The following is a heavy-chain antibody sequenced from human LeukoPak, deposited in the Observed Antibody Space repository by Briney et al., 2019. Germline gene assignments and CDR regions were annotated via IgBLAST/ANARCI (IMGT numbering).Heavy chain of an antibody. J-gene: IGHJ4*02. CDR3: TRVSWRGEIF. V-gene: IGHV3-48*03. Sequence: GVSLRPSCAASGFTFSSYEMNWVRQALGKGLEWVSSISRGGSPIFYADSVRGRFTTSRDNAKKSLFLQMTSLRAEDTAVYYCTRVSWRGEIFWGQGTLVSVSS. D-gene: IGHD3-3*01. CDR2: ISRGGSPI. CDR1: GFTFSSYE.